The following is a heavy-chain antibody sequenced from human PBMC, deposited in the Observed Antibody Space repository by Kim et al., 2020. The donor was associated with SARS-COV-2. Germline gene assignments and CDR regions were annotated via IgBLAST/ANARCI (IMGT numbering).Heavy chain of an antibody. CDR1: GFTFSSYA. CDR3: ANTIAAAAYYWFDP. D-gene: IGHD6-13*01. CDR2: ISGSGSST. Sequence: GGSLRLSCAASGFTFSSYAMSWVRQAPGKGLEWVSAISGSGSSTYYSDSVKGRFTISRDNSKNTLYLQMNSLRAEDTAVYYCANTIAAAAYYWFDPWGQGTLVTVSS. J-gene: IGHJ5*02. V-gene: IGHV3-23*01.